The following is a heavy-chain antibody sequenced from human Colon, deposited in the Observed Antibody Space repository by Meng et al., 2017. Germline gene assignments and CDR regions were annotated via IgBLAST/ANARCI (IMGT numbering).Heavy chain of an antibody. CDR2: IIPLTGTT. CDR3: ARGAVDFDY. Sequence: QMQVVESGAEVKKSGSSVKVSCQASGGTFTTYTYTWIRQAPGQGLEWVGGIIPLTGTTKSTQRFQGRLTITADKTTNTVYMDLTSLRSDDTAVYFCARGAVDFDYWGQGTLVTVSS. J-gene: IGHJ4*02. V-gene: IGHV1-69*06. D-gene: IGHD2-15*01. CDR1: GGTFTTYT.